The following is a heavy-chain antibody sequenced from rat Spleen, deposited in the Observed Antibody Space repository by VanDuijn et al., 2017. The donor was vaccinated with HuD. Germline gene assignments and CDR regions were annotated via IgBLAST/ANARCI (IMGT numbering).Heavy chain of an antibody. V-gene: IGHV2-13*01. Sequence: QVQLKESGPGLVQPSQTLSLTCTVSGFSLTSYDMHWVRQPPGKGLEWMGVIWGNGNTHYNSALKSRLSISRDTSKSQVFLKMNSLQTEDTATYYCARDPGLLRTIWGYFDFWGQGVMVTVSS. CDR2: IWGNGNT. J-gene: IGHJ2*01. CDR3: ARDPGLLRTIWGYFDF. D-gene: IGHD1-6*01. CDR1: GFSLTSYD.